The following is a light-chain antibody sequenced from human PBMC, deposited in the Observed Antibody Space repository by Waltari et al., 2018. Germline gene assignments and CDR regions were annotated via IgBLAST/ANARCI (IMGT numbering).Light chain of an antibody. J-gene: IGLJ1*01. CDR3: CSYAEASLLANSYV. CDR1: NSDVGSFHL. Sequence: HSALTQPASVSGSPGQSVTISCTGTNSDVGSFHLVSWYQHHPGKAPKLMIYVVTKRPSGVSYRFSGSKSGNTASLTISGLQAEDEADYYCCSYAEASLLANSYVFGTGTKVTVL. CDR2: VVT. V-gene: IGLV2-23*02.